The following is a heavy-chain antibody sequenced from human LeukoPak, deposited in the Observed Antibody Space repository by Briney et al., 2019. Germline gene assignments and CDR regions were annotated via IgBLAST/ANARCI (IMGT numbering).Heavy chain of an antibody. V-gene: IGHV1-18*01. CDR2: ISAYKDNT. D-gene: IGHD3-22*01. CDR3: ARAGGVYYYDSSGYYTFDY. Sequence: ASVKVSCKASGYTFTGYGISWVRQAPGQGLEWMGWISAYKDNTNYAQRLQGRVTMTTDTSTSTAYMELRSLRSDDTAVYYCARAGGVYYYDSSGYYTFDYWGQGTMVTVSS. CDR1: GYTFTGYG. J-gene: IGHJ4*02.